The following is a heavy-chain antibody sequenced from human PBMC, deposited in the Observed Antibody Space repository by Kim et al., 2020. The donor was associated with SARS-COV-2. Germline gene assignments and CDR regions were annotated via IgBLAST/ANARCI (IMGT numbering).Heavy chain of an antibody. D-gene: IGHD2-2*01. CDR3: ARGRGHCTSITCSYDAFDI. Sequence: SVKVSCKASGGTFRSYGITWVRQAPGQGLEWMGGIIPMFETAHYAQRYQGRVTFTEDDFTSTAYMEMSSLKSEDTAVYYCARGRGHCTSITCSYDAFDIWGQGTMVTVS. J-gene: IGHJ3*02. V-gene: IGHV1-69*13. CDR1: GGTFRSYG. CDR2: IIPMFETA.